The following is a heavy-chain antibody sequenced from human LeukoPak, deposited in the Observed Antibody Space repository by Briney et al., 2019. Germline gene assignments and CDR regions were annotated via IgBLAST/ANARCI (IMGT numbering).Heavy chain of an antibody. CDR1: GVSISSYY. D-gene: IGHD1-26*01. Sequence: SETLSLTCTVSGVSISSYYWSWIRQPPGKGLEWIGYIYYSGSSNYNPSLKSRVTISVDTSKKRFSLNLSSVTAADTAIYYCARDRVVGATGLGYWGQGTLVTVSS. J-gene: IGHJ4*02. CDR2: IYYSGSS. V-gene: IGHV4-59*12. CDR3: ARDRVVGATGLGY.